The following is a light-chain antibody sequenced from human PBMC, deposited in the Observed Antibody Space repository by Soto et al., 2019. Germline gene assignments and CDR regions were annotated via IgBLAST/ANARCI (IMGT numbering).Light chain of an antibody. CDR2: DAS. Sequence: IQLTQSPSSLSASVGDRVTITCRASQGISSYLAWYQQKPGKAPKLLIYDASTLQSGVPSRFSGSGSGKDLNLTISSLQPEDFATYYCQQLNSYPITFGQGTRLEIK. V-gene: IGKV1-9*01. CDR1: QGISSY. CDR3: QQLNSYPIT. J-gene: IGKJ5*01.